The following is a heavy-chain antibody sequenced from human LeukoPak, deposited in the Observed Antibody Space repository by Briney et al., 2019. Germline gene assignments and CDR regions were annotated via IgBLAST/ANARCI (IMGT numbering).Heavy chain of an antibody. Sequence: GGSLRLSCAASGFTFSSYAMSWVRQAPGKGLEWVSAISGSGGSTYYADSVKGRLTISRDNSKNTLYLQMNSLRAEDTAVYYCAKASYYFSGSYLYYFDYWGQGTLVTVSS. D-gene: IGHD3-22*01. CDR3: AKASYYFSGSYLYYFDY. V-gene: IGHV3-23*01. CDR2: ISGSGGST. J-gene: IGHJ4*02. CDR1: GFTFSSYA.